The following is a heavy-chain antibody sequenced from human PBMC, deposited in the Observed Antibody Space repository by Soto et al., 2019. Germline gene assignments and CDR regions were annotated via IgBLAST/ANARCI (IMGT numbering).Heavy chain of an antibody. Sequence: ASVKVSCKASGYIFTGYYMHWVRQAPGQGLEWMGWINPNSGGTNYAQRFQGRVTMTRDTSISTAYMELSRLRSDDTAVYYCARPLYSSSGYWGQGTLVTVS. J-gene: IGHJ4*02. CDR1: GYIFTGYY. D-gene: IGHD6-19*01. V-gene: IGHV1-2*02. CDR2: INPNSGGT. CDR3: ARPLYSSSGY.